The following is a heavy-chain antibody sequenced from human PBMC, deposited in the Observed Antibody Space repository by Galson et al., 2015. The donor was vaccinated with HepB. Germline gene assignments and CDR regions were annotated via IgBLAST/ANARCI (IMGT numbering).Heavy chain of an antibody. CDR3: ARVSFALPAGYCSSTSCYNYYYYGMDV. CDR1: GYTFTSYG. Sequence: SVKVSCKASGYTFTSYGISWVRQAPGQGLEWMGWISAYNGNTNYAQKLQGRVTMTTDTSTSTAYMELRSLRSDDTAVYYCARVSFALPAGYCSSTSCYNYYYYGMDVWGQGTTVTVSS. V-gene: IGHV1-18*04. CDR2: ISAYNGNT. D-gene: IGHD2-2*02. J-gene: IGHJ6*02.